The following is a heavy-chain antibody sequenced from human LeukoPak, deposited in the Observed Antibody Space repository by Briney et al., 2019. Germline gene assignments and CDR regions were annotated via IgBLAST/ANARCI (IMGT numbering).Heavy chain of an antibody. J-gene: IGHJ6*02. CDR1: GFTFSSYS. CDR3: ARVRANNPGSYYYYGMDV. D-gene: IGHD1-26*01. Sequence: GGSLRLSCAASGFTFSSYSMNWVRQAPGKGLEWVSSISSSSSYIYYADSVKGRFTISRDNAKNTLYLQMNSLRAEDTAVYYCARVRANNPGSYYYYGMDVWGQGTTVTVSS. V-gene: IGHV3-21*01. CDR2: ISSSSSYI.